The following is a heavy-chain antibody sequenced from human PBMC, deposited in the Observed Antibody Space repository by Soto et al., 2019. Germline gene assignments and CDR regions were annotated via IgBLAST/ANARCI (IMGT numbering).Heavy chain of an antibody. D-gene: IGHD6-19*01. CDR2: IIPIFGTA. J-gene: IGHJ4*02. CDR3: AREGYSSGWYEGYYFDY. CDR1: GGTFSSYA. Sequence: QVQLVQSGAEVKKPGSSVKVSCKASGGTFSSYAISWVRQAPGQGLEWMGGIIPIFGTANYAQKFQGRVTITADESTSTAYMELSSLRSEDRAVYYCAREGYSSGWYEGYYFDYWGQGTLVTVSS. V-gene: IGHV1-69*01.